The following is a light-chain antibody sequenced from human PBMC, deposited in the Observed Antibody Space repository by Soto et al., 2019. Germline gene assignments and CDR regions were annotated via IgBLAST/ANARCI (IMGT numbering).Light chain of an antibody. CDR3: QQSYSSPLLA. J-gene: IGKJ4*01. V-gene: IGKV2-28*01. Sequence: DIVMTQSPLSLPVTPGEPASISCRSSQTLLHSNGYNYLDWYLQKPGQSPQLLIYLGSSRASGVTDRFSGSGSGTEFTLTITGLQPEDFANYYCQQSYSSPLLAFGGGTKVDI. CDR1: QTLLHSNGYNY. CDR2: LGS.